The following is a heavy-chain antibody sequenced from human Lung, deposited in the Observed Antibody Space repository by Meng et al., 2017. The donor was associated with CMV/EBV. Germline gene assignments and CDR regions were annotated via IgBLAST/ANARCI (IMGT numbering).Heavy chain of an antibody. CDR1: GFSLSTSYVG. CDR2: IYWDDDK. J-gene: IGHJ5*02. CDR3: ALFTRSWFDP. Sequence: QTTLKDAGPTLVKPTPTLTLTCTVSGFSLSTSYVGVGWIRQPPGKALEWLAVIYWDDDKRYSPSLKSRLTITKDTSKNQVVLTLANMDPVDTATYYCALFTRSWFDPWGQGTLVTVSS. V-gene: IGHV2-5*02. D-gene: IGHD2-2*01.